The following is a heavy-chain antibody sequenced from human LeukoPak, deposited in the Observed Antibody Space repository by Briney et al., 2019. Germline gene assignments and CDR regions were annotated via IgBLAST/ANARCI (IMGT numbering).Heavy chain of an antibody. Sequence: PSETLSLTCTVSGGSITSYYWSWIRQPPGKGLEWIGYIDYSGNTNLNPSLKSRVTISLDTSTNQFSLKVRSVTAADTAVYFCASLTSGWYSFDYWGQGTLVTVSS. CDR3: ASLTSGWYSFDY. J-gene: IGHJ4*02. V-gene: IGHV4-59*01. CDR2: IDYSGNT. D-gene: IGHD6-19*01. CDR1: GGSITSYY.